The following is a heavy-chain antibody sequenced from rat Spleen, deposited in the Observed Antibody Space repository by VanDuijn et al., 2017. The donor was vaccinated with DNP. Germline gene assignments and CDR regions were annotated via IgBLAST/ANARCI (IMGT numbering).Heavy chain of an antibody. Sequence: QVQLKESGPGLVQPSQTLSLTCTVSGFSLTNYGVSWVRQPPGKGLEWIGAIWSGGSTDYNSALKSRLSISRDTSKSQVFLKMNSLQIEDTAIYSCARWDYDGWFAYWGQGTLVTVSS. D-gene: IGHD1-12*02. CDR1: GFSLTNYG. J-gene: IGHJ3*01. CDR3: ARWDYDGWFAY. V-gene: IGHV2-15*01. CDR2: IWSGGST.